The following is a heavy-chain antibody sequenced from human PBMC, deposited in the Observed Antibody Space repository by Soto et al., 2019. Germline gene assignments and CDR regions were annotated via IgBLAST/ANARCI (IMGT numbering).Heavy chain of an antibody. V-gene: IGHV4-59*08. J-gene: IGHJ4*02. CDR1: GGSISSYY. CDR3: ARQAGCSSTSCYKEGDWIFDY. Sequence: SETLSLTCTVSGGSISSYYWSWIRQPPGKGLEWIGYIYYSGSTNYNPSLKSRVTISVDTSKNQFSLKLSSVTAADTAVYYCARQAGCSSTSCYKEGDWIFDYWGQGTLVTVSS. CDR2: IYYSGST. D-gene: IGHD2-2*02.